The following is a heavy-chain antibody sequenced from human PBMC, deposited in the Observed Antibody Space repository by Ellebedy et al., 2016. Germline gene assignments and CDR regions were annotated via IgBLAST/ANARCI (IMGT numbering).Heavy chain of an antibody. CDR3: ARDKGTAILYYYYGMDV. CDR1: GYTFTSYY. Sequence: ASVKVSXKASGYTFTSYYMHWVRQAPGQGLEWMGIINPSGGSTSYAQKFQGRVTMTRDTSTSTVYMELSSLRSEDTAVYYCARDKGTAILYYYYGMDVWGQGTTVTVSS. J-gene: IGHJ6*02. CDR2: INPSGGST. D-gene: IGHD2-21*02. V-gene: IGHV1-46*01.